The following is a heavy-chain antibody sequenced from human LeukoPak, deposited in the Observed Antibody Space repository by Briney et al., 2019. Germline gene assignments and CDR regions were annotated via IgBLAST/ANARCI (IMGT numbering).Heavy chain of an antibody. CDR3: VNQISGWVY. J-gene: IGHJ4*02. Sequence: TGGSLGLSCSASGFTFRSLAMHWVRQAPGKGLEYVSAISSNGGRTYYADSVKGRFTISRDNSKNTLYLQMGSLRPEDTAVYYCVNQISGWVYWGQGTLVTVSS. D-gene: IGHD6-19*01. CDR2: ISSNGGRT. CDR1: GFTFRSLA. V-gene: IGHV3-64D*06.